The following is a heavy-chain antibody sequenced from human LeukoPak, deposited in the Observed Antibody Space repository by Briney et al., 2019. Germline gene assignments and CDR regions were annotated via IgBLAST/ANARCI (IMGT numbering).Heavy chain of an antibody. CDR2: IYYSGST. V-gene: IGHV4-31*03. D-gene: IGHD5-24*01. Sequence: SQTLSLTCTVSGGSISSGGYYWSWIRQHPGKGLEWIGYIYYSGSTYYNPSLKSRVTISVDTSKNQFSLKLSSVTAADTAVYYCARDSTMATIVWGQGTLVTVSS. J-gene: IGHJ4*02. CDR1: GGSISSGGYY. CDR3: ARDSTMATIV.